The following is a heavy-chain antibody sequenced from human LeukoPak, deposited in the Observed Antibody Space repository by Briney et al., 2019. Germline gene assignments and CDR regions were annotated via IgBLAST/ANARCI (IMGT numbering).Heavy chain of an antibody. CDR2: INPSSGGT. Sequence: ASVKVSCKASGYTFTGYYMHWVRQAPGQGLEWMGWINPSSGGTNYAQKFQGRVTMTRDTSISTAYMGLSRLRSDDTAVYYCARDLNIFGVVNPDDYWGQGTLVTVSS. V-gene: IGHV1-2*02. CDR1: GYTFTGYY. CDR3: ARDLNIFGVVNPDDY. J-gene: IGHJ4*02. D-gene: IGHD3-3*01.